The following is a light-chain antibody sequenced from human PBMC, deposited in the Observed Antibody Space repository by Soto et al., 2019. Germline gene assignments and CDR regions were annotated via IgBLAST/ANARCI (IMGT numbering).Light chain of an antibody. CDR2: DVS. J-gene: IGLJ3*02. CDR3: CSYAGSYTWV. Sequence: QSALTQPRSVSGSPGQSITISCTGTSSDVGRYKYVSWYQQHPGKAPKLMIYDVSERPSGVPDRFSGSKSGNTASLTISGLQAEDEADYYCCSYAGSYTWVFGGGTKVTVL. CDR1: SSDVGRYKY. V-gene: IGLV2-11*01.